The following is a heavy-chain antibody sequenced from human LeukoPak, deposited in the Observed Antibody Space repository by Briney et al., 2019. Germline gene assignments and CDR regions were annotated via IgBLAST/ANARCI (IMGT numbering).Heavy chain of an antibody. CDR1: GGSFSCNY. J-gene: IGHJ4*02. CDR2: VNRSGST. CDR3: ASLYGSGSYYSH. Sequence: SETLSLTCAVYGGSFSCNYWSWIRQPPGKGLDWVGDVNRSGSTSYNPSLKSRVTIPVETSKNQFALKLSSVPAADTAVYYHASLYGSGSYYSHWGEGALLTVSS. V-gene: IGHV4-34*01. D-gene: IGHD3-10*01.